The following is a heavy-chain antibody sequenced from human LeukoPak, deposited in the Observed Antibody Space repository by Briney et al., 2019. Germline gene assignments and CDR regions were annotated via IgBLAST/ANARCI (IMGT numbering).Heavy chain of an antibody. D-gene: IGHD3-22*01. CDR1: GFTFGDYA. Sequence: GGSLRLSCTASGFTFGDYAMSWVRQAPGKGLEWVSFIRSKAYGGTTEYAASVKGRSTISRDDSKSIAYLQMNSLKTEDTAVYYCRGDSSGYYSDYGMDVWGQGTTVTVSS. V-gene: IGHV3-49*04. J-gene: IGHJ6*02. CDR2: IRSKAYGGTT. CDR3: RGDSSGYYSDYGMDV.